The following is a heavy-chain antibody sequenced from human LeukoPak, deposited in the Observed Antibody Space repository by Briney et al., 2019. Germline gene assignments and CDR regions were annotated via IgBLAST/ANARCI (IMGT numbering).Heavy chain of an antibody. J-gene: IGHJ6*03. CDR2: ISSGSNYI. CDR1: GFTFSSDS. V-gene: IGHV3-21*01. Sequence: PGGSLRLSCAVSGFTFSSDSMNWVRQAPGKGLEWVSSISSGSNYIYYADSVKGRFTISRDNAKNSLYLQMNSLRAEDTAVYYCAREATGCTNGVCYFFYYYYYMDVWGKGTTVTVSS. D-gene: IGHD2-8*01. CDR3: AREATGCTNGVCYFFYYYYYMDV.